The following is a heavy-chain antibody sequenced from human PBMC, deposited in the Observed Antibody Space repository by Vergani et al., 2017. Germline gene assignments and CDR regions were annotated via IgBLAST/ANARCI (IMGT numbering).Heavy chain of an antibody. Sequence: EVQLLESGGGLVQPGGSLRLSCAASGFTFSSYAMSWVRQAPGKGLEWVSAISSSGGSTYYADSVKGRFTISRDNTKNTLYLQMNSLRAEDTAVYYCAKAGCSSTSCYQYSYYYMEVWGKGTTVTVSS. CDR1: GFTFSSYA. V-gene: IGHV3-23*01. CDR2: ISSSGGST. CDR3: AKAGCSSTSCYQYSYYYMEV. J-gene: IGHJ6*03. D-gene: IGHD2-2*01.